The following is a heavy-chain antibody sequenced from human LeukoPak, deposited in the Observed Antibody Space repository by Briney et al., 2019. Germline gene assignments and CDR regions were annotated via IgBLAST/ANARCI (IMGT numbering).Heavy chain of an antibody. CDR3: ARGASLPTALFDS. D-gene: IGHD2-2*01. CDR1: GYTFTGYY. J-gene: IGHJ4*02. CDR2: INPNRGDT. Sequence: ASVKVSCKASGYTFTGYYMHWVRQAPGQGLEWMGWINPNRGDTDYAQMFQGRVTMTRDTSISTAYMELSSLRSDDTAVYYCARGASLPTALFDSWGQGTLVTVSS. V-gene: IGHV1-2*02.